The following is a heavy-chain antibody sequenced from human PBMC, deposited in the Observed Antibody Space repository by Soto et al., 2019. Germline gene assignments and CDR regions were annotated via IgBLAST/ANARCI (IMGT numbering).Heavy chain of an antibody. V-gene: IGHV3-30-3*01. CDR2: ISYDGSNK. Sequence: GGSLRLSCAASGFTFSSYAMHWVRQAPGKGLEWVAVISYDGSNKYYADSVKGRFTISRDNSKNTLYLQMNSLRAEDTAVYYCASGPIGGSSWGFEGGLDYWGQGTLVTVSS. J-gene: IGHJ4*02. CDR3: ASGPIGGSSWGFEGGLDY. D-gene: IGHD2-15*01. CDR1: GFTFSSYA.